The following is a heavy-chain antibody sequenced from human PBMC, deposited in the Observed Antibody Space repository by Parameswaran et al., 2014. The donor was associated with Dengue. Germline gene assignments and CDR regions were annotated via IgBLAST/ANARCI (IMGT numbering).Heavy chain of an antibody. CDR2: ISGSGGST. V-gene: IGHV3-23*01. CDR3: AKSLTWCGDFWSGYCPFDY. D-gene: IGHD3-3*01. J-gene: IGHJ4*02. Sequence: GESLKISCAASGFTFSSYAMSWVRQAPGKGLEWVSAISGSGGSTYYADSVKGRFTISRDNSKNTLYLQMNSLRAEDTAVYYCAKSLTWCGDFWSGYCPFDYWGQGTLVTVSS. CDR1: GFTFSSYA.